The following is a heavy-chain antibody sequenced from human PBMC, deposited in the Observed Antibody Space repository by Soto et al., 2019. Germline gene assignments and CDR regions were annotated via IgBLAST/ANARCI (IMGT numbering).Heavy chain of an antibody. J-gene: IGHJ2*01. CDR2: ISSSSSYI. Sequence: EVQLVESGGGLVKPGGSLRLSCAASGFTFSSYSMNWVRQAPGKGLEWVSSISSSSSYIYYADSVKGRFTISGDNAKNSLYLQMNSLRAEDTAVYYCARDPHWYFDLWGRGTLVTVSS. CDR3: ARDPHWYFDL. CDR1: GFTFSSYS. V-gene: IGHV3-21*01.